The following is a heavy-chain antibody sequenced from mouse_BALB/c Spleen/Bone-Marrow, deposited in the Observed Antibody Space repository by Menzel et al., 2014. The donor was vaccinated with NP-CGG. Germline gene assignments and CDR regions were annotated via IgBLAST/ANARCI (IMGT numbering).Heavy chain of an antibody. V-gene: IGHV5-12-2*01. Sequence: EVMLVESGGGLVQPGGSLKLSCAASGFTFSSYTMSWVRQTPEKRLEWVAYISNGGGSTYYPDTVKGRFTISRDNAKNTLYLQMSSLKSEDTAMYDCARHEGRGFAYWGQGTLVTVSA. CDR2: ISNGGGST. D-gene: IGHD3-3*01. CDR1: GFTFSSYT. J-gene: IGHJ3*01. CDR3: ARHEGRGFAY.